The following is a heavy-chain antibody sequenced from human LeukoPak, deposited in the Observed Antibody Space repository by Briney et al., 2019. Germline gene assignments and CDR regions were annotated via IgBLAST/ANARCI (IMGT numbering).Heavy chain of an antibody. CDR1: GGSISSSNHY. CDR2: LYYGGST. V-gene: IGHV4-39*01. Sequence: SETLSLTCTVSGGSISSSNHYWGWIRQPPGKGLEWIGSLYYGGSTYYNPSLKSRVTISVDTSKKQFSLKLNSVTAADTAVYYCATRDVITSYYFDYWGQGTLVTVSS. J-gene: IGHJ4*02. D-gene: IGHD3-22*01. CDR3: ATRDVITSYYFDY.